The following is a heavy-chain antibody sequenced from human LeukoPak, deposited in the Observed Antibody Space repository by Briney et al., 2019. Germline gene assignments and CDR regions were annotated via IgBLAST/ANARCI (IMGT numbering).Heavy chain of an antibody. D-gene: IGHD3-10*01. J-gene: IGHJ4*02. Sequence: GASVKVSCKASGYTFTGYYMHWVRQAPGQGLEWMGWINPNSGGTNYAQKFQGRVTMTRDTSISTAYMELSRLRSDDTAVYYCARTYYYGSGSYYGPVAGVEESSYYFDYWGQGTLVTVSS. CDR1: GYTFTGYY. V-gene: IGHV1-2*02. CDR3: ARTYYYGSGSYYGPVAGVEESSYYFDY. CDR2: INPNSGGT.